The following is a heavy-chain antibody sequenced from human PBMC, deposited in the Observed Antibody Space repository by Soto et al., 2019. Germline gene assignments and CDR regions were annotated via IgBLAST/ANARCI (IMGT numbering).Heavy chain of an antibody. D-gene: IGHD6-6*01. Sequence: PGESLKISCKGSGYSFTSYWISWVRQMPGKGLEWMGRIDPSDSYTNYSPSFQGHVTISADKSTSTAYLQWSSLKASDTAMYYCARTRLQRDSSSSPYYYYGMDVWRQGTTVTVPS. J-gene: IGHJ6*02. CDR1: GYSFTSYW. CDR3: ARTRLQRDSSSSPYYYYGMDV. V-gene: IGHV5-10-1*01. CDR2: IDPSDSYT.